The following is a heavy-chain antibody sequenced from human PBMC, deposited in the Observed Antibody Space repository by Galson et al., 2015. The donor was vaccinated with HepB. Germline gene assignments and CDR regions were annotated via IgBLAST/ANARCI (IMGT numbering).Heavy chain of an antibody. J-gene: IGHJ4*02. CDR1: GFSLSTSGMR. CDR2: IDWDDDK. V-gene: IGHV2-70*04. Sequence: HALVKPTQTLTLTCTFSGFSLSTSGMRVSWIRQPPGKALEWLARIDWDDDKFYSTSLKTRLTISKDTSKNQVVLTMTNMDPVDTATYYCARSTLRYFDWLFSDWGQGTLVTVSS. CDR3: ARSTLRYFDWLFSD. D-gene: IGHD3-9*01.